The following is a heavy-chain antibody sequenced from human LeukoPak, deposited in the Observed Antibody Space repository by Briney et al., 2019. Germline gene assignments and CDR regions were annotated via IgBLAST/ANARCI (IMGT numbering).Heavy chain of an antibody. J-gene: IGHJ4*02. Sequence: ASETLSLTCTVSGGSISSYYWSWIQQPPGKGLEWIGYIYYSGSTNYNPSLKSRVTISVDTSKNQFSLKLSSVTAADTAVYYCARERGDSSGSFDYWGQGTLVTVSS. V-gene: IGHV4-59*01. CDR3: ARERGDSSGSFDY. D-gene: IGHD3-22*01. CDR1: GGSISSYY. CDR2: IYYSGST.